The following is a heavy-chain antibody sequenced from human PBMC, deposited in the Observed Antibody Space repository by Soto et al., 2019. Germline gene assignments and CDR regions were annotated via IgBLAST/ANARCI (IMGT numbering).Heavy chain of an antibody. CDR2: IYYSGST. CDR3: ARERRYYGSGSYEGWFDP. Sequence: QVQLQESGPGLVKPSQTLSLTCTVSGGSISSDGYYWSWIRQHPGKGLEWIGYIYYSGSTYYNPSLKSRVTISVDTSKNQFSLKLSSVTAADTAVYYCARERRYYGSGSYEGWFDPWGQGTLVTVSS. J-gene: IGHJ5*02. CDR1: GGSISSDGYY. V-gene: IGHV4-31*03. D-gene: IGHD3-10*01.